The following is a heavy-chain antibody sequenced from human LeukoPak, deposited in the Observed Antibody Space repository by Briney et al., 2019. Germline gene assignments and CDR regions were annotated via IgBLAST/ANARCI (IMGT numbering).Heavy chain of an antibody. CDR3: AREGYSYGYYYYYYMDV. D-gene: IGHD5-18*01. CDR1: GYTFTSYD. CDR2: MNPNSGNT. Sequence: ASVKVSCKASGYTFTSYDINWVRQATGQGLEWMGWMNPNSGNTGYAQKFQGRVTTTRNTSISTAYMELSSLRSEDTAVYYCAREGYSYGYYYYYYMDVWGKGTTVTISS. J-gene: IGHJ6*03. V-gene: IGHV1-8*01.